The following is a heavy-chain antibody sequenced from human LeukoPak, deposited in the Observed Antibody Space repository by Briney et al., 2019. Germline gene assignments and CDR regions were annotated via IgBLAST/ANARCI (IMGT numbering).Heavy chain of an antibody. CDR3: ARHYGGLDDY. CDR2: IIPIVGST. Sequence: ASVKVSCKTSGDTFSSYGISWVRQAPGQGPEWMGRIIPIVGSTNYAEKLQGRVTITADKSTGTVYMELSSLRSEDTAVYYCARHYGGLDDYWGQGTLIIVSS. CDR1: GDTFSSYG. D-gene: IGHD4-23*01. V-gene: IGHV1-69*04. J-gene: IGHJ4*02.